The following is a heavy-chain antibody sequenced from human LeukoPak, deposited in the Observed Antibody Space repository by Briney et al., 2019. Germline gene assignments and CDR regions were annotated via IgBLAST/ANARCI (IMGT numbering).Heavy chain of an antibody. CDR2: INTDGTST. Sequence: GGSLRLSCAASGFTFNIYWMHWVRQAPGKGLVWVSRINTDGTSTNYADSVKGRFTISRDNAKNTLYLQMNSVRAEDTAVYYCTRVIAHNYDSNGKDFDYWGQGTLVTVSS. CDR3: TRVIAHNYDSNGKDFDY. J-gene: IGHJ4*02. D-gene: IGHD3-22*01. CDR1: GFTFNIYW. V-gene: IGHV3-74*01.